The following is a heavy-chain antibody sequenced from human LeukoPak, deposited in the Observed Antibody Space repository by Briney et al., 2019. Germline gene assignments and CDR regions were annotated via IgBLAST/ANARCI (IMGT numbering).Heavy chain of an antibody. CDR3: ARGSSNSGSYYDYFDY. Sequence: GGSLRLSCAASGFTFSSYEMNWVRQAPGKGLEWVSSISTSSSYIYYADSVKGRFTISRDNARNSLFLQLDSLRAEDTAVYYCARGSSNSGSYYDYFDYWGQGALVTVSS. V-gene: IGHV3-21*01. J-gene: IGHJ4*02. CDR2: ISTSSSYI. D-gene: IGHD1-26*01. CDR1: GFTFSSYE.